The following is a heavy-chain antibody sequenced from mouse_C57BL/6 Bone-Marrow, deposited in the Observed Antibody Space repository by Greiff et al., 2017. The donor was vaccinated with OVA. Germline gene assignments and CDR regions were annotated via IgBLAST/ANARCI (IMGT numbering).Heavy chain of an antibody. Sequence: VQLQQPGAELVKPGASVKLSCKASGYTFTSYWMHWVKQRPGRGLEWIGRIGPNSGGTKYNEKFKSKATLTVDKPSSTAYMQLSSLTSEDSAVYYCARSNYGSYYYAMDYWGQGTSVTVSS. D-gene: IGHD1-1*01. J-gene: IGHJ4*01. V-gene: IGHV1-72*01. CDR1: GYTFTSYW. CDR2: IGPNSGGT. CDR3: ARSNYGSYYYAMDY.